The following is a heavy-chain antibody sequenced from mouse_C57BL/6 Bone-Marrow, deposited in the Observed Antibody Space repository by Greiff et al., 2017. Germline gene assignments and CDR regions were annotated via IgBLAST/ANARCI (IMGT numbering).Heavy chain of an antibody. CDR1: GYTFTSYW. J-gene: IGHJ3*01. V-gene: IGHV1S22*01. CDR3: TRDGFAY. CDR2: IYPGSGST. Sequence: LQQPGSELVRPGASVKLSCKASGYTFTSYWMPWVKQRHGQGLEWIGNIYPGSGSTNYYERFKGKGTLTVDTSSSTAYMHLSSLTSEDSAVYYITRDGFAYWGQGTLVTVSA.